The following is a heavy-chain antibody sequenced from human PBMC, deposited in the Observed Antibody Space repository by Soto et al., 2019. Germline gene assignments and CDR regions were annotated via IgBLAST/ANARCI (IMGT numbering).Heavy chain of an antibody. CDR2: INHSGST. Sequence: SETLSLTCAVYGGPFSGYYWSWIRQPPGKGPEWIGEINHSGSTNYNPSLKSRVTISVDTSKNQFSLKLSSVTAADTAVYYCASGYSSGSGAFDIWGQGTMVTVSS. J-gene: IGHJ3*02. D-gene: IGHD6-19*01. CDR3: ASGYSSGSGAFDI. V-gene: IGHV4-34*01. CDR1: GGPFSGYY.